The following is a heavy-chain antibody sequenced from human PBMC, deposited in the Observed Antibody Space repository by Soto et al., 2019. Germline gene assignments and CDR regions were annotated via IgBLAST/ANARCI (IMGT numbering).Heavy chain of an antibody. Sequence: QVQLVQSGTEVKRPGDSVKVSCKASGYTFTGYYVHWVRQAPGQGLEWMGWINPNSGETYLAQRFKGRVTMNRDTSIRTAYMELRGLKSDDTAEYYCAKGGAIVAAGTRVYLFNAMDVW. CDR2: INPNSGET. D-gene: IGHD1-26*01. CDR1: GYTFTGYY. CDR3: AKGGAIVAAGTRVYLFNAMDV. V-gene: IGHV1-2*02. J-gene: IGHJ6*01.